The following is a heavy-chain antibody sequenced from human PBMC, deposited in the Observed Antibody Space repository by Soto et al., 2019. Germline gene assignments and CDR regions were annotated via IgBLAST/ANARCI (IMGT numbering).Heavy chain of an antibody. Sequence: VQLLESGGDLVQPGGSLRLSCAASGFAFSIYAMSWVRQAPGKGLDWVSTIIGNGDTTYYADSVKGRFTISRDNSRNTLYLEMNSVRAEDTAVYYCGKDVVPDSIVDFEYWGQGTLVSVSS. CDR3: GKDVVPDSIVDFEY. V-gene: IGHV3-23*01. D-gene: IGHD1-26*01. J-gene: IGHJ4*02. CDR1: GFAFSIYA. CDR2: IIGNGDTT.